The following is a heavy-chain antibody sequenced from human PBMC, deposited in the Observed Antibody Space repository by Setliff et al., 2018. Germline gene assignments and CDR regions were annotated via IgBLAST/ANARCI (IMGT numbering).Heavy chain of an antibody. J-gene: IGHJ6*03. CDR3: ARHANYYYYYMDV. CDR1: GYRFTTYW. V-gene: IGHV5-51*01. Sequence: KISCKGSGYRFTTYWIGWVRQMPGKGLEWMGIVFSGDSDTRYSPSFQGQVTISADKSISTAYLQWSSLEASDTAIYYCARHANYYYYYMDVWGGGTTVTVSS. CDR2: VFSGDSDT.